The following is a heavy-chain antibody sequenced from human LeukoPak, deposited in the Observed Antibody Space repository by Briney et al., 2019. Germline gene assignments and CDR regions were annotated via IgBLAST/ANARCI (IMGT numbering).Heavy chain of an antibody. D-gene: IGHD3-10*01. CDR2: ITGSGGTT. CDR1: GFIFKDFP. Sequence: QPGGSLRLSCAVSGFIFKDFPMTWVRQAPGKGLEWVSAITGSGGTTSYADSVKGRFTISRDNSKNTLYLQMNSLRAEDTAVYYCAALYYYGSGSLYWGQGTLVTVSS. V-gene: IGHV3-23*01. J-gene: IGHJ4*02. CDR3: AALYYYGSGSLY.